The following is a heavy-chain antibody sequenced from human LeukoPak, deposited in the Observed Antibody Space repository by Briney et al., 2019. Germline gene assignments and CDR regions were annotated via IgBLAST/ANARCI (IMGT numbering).Heavy chain of an antibody. CDR2: IYYSGST. Sequence: MSSETLSLTCTVSGGSISSYYWSWIRQPPGKGLEWIGYIYYSGSTNYNPSLKSRVTISVDTSKNQFSLKLSSVTAADTAVYYCARAKRGYSGYLLDYWGQGTLVTVSS. CDR1: GGSISSYY. J-gene: IGHJ4*02. V-gene: IGHV4-59*08. CDR3: ARAKRGYSGYLLDY. D-gene: IGHD5-12*01.